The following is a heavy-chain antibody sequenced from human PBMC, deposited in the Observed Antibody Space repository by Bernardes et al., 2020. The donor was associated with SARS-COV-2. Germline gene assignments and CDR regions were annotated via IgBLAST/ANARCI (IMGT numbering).Heavy chain of an antibody. CDR3: ARAGSSSRGYYYYGMDV. V-gene: IGHV4-34*01. Sequence: SQTLSLTCAVYGGSFSGYYWSWIRQPPGKGLEWIGEINHSGSTNYNPSLKSRVTITVDTSISTAYMELSRLRSDDTAVYYCARAGSSSRGYYYYGMDVWGQGTTVTVSS. J-gene: IGHJ6*02. CDR1: GGSFSGYY. D-gene: IGHD6-13*01. CDR2: INHSGST.